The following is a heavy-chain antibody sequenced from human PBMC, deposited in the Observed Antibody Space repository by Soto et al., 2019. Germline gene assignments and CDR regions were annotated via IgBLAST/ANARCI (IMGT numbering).Heavy chain of an antibody. V-gene: IGHV4-30-4*01. CDR2: IYYTGST. CDR1: GDSISSGDYY. CDR3: ARTFPHGSGSYYFDY. J-gene: IGHJ4*02. Sequence: KPSETLSLTCSVSGDSISSGDYYWSWIRQPPGKGLEWVGYIYYTGSTYYNPSLKSRLSISVDTSKSQFSLNLSFVTAADTAVYFCARTFPHGSGSYYFDYWGQGTPVTVSS. D-gene: IGHD3-10*01.